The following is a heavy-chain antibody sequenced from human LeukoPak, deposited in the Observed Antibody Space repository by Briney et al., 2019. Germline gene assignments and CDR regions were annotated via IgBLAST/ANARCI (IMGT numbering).Heavy chain of an antibody. Sequence: SETLSLTCAVYGGPFSGYYWSWIRQPPGKGLEWTGEINHSGSTNYNPSLKSRVTISVDTSKNQFSLKLSSVTAADTAVYYCASESVAVALPDYWGQGTLVTVSS. J-gene: IGHJ4*02. CDR1: GGPFSGYY. D-gene: IGHD6-19*01. CDR3: ASESVAVALPDY. V-gene: IGHV4-34*01. CDR2: INHSGST.